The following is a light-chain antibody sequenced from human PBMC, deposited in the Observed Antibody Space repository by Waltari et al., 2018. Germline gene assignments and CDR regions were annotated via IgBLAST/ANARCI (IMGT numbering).Light chain of an antibody. CDR3: SSYAGSNNLGLCV. CDR2: EVS. J-gene: IGLJ1*01. CDR1: SSDVGSYNY. V-gene: IGLV2-8*01. Sequence: QSALTQPPSASGSPGQSVTISCTGTSSDVGSYNYFPWYQHHPGKVPKLMIYEVSRRPSGVPDRFSGSKSGNTASLTVSGLQAEDEADYYCSSYAGSNNLGLCVFGTGTKVTVL.